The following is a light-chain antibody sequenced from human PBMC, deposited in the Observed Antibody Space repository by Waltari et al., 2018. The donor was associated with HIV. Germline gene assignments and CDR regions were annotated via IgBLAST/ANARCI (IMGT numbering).Light chain of an antibody. V-gene: IGKV3-15*01. J-gene: IGKJ1*01. CDR2: VAS. CDR1: QGVSRN. Sequence: EIVMTQSPATLSVSPGERATLSCRASQGVSRNLAWYQQKPGQAPRLLIYVASIRATGIPASFSGSGSGTEFTLTISSLQSEDFAVYYCQQYNNWLRTFGQGTKVEIK. CDR3: QQYNNWLRT.